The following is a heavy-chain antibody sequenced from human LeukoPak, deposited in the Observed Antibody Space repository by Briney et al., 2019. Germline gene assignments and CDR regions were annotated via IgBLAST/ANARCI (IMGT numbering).Heavy chain of an antibody. J-gene: IGHJ5*02. CDR2: IYHSGST. D-gene: IGHD6-19*01. Sequence: PSETLSLTCAVSGYSLSSSYYWGWIRQPPGKGLEWIGSIYHSGSTYYNPSLKSRVTISVDTSKNQFSLRLSSVTAADTAVYYCARGVAVAANWFDPWGQGTLVTVSS. V-gene: IGHV4-38-2*01. CDR3: ARGVAVAANWFDP. CDR1: GYSLSSSYY.